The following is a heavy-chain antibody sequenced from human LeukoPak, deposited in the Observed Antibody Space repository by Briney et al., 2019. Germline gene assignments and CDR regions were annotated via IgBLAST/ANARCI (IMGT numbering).Heavy chain of an antibody. D-gene: IGHD3-22*01. CDR2: ISGSGGST. Sequence: GGSLRLSCAASGFTFSSYAMSWVRQAPGKGLEWVSAISGSGGSTYYADSVKGRFTISRDNSKNTLYLQMNSLRAEDTAVYYCAKELGSDYYDSSGYFCFDYWGQGTLVTVSS. V-gene: IGHV3-23*01. CDR1: GFTFSSYA. J-gene: IGHJ4*02. CDR3: AKELGSDYYDSSGYFCFDY.